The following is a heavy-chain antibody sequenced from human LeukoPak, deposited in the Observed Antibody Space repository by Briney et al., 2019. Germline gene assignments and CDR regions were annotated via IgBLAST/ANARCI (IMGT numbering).Heavy chain of an antibody. CDR3: AKQTDYGAFDY. CDR2: ISYDGSNK. CDR1: GFTFSSYG. D-gene: IGHD4-17*01. V-gene: IGHV3-30*18. Sequence: PGRPLRLSCAASGFTFSSYGMHWVRQAPGKGLEWVAVISYDGSNKYYADSVKGRFTISRDNSKNTLYLQMNSLRAEDTAVYYCAKQTDYGAFDYWGQGTLVTVSS. J-gene: IGHJ4*02.